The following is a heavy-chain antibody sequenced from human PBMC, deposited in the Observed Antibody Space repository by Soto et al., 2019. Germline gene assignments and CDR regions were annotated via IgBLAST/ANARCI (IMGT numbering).Heavy chain of an antibody. D-gene: IGHD1-7*01. J-gene: IGHJ6*02. CDR3: ARLVPLTLSRTTNYGMDV. V-gene: IGHV1-69*06. Sequence: SVKVSCKASGGTFSSYAISWVREAPGQGLEWMGGIIPIFGTANYAQKFQGRVTITADKSTSTAYMELSSLRSEDTAVYYCARLVPLTLSRTTNYGMDVWGQGTTVTVSS. CDR2: IIPIFGTA. CDR1: GGTFSSYA.